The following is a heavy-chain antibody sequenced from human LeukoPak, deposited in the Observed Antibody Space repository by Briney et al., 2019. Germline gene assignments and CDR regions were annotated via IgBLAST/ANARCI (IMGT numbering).Heavy chain of an antibody. V-gene: IGHV4-59*01. J-gene: IGHJ4*02. CDR1: GGSISSYY. CDR3: ARDRLAYYDRSGLDC. D-gene: IGHD3-22*01. Sequence: SETLSLTCTVSGGSISSYYWNWIRQPPGRGLEWIGYIYYSGSTNYNPSLKSRVTMSVDTSKNQFSLNLSSVTAADTAFYYCARDRLAYYDRSGLDCWGQGTLVTVSS. CDR2: IYYSGST.